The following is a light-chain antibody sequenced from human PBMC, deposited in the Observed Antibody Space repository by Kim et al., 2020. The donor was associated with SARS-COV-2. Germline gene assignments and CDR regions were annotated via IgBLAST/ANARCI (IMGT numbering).Light chain of an antibody. CDR1: SSNIGSNY. CDR3: AAWDDALTGWV. Sequence: GQRGSISCSGSSSNIGSNYVHWSQQLPGAAPKLLIQRNNQRPSGVPDRFSGSKSGTSASLAISVLRSEDESEYYCAAWDDALTGWVFGGGTKVTVL. J-gene: IGLJ3*02. CDR2: RNN. V-gene: IGLV1-47*01.